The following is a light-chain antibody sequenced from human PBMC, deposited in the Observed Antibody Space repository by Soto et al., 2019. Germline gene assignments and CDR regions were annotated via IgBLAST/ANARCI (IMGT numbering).Light chain of an antibody. V-gene: IGKV1-39*01. CDR2: GAS. CDR3: QQSYRTPS. CDR1: QGISGS. Sequence: ILLTQAPAFLSENEGDRVNITCRASQGISGSLNWYQQKPGKAPKLLIYGASTLQSGVPSRFSGSGSGTDYTLTISSLQPEDFATYYCQQSYRTPSFGQGTRLEIK. J-gene: IGKJ5*01.